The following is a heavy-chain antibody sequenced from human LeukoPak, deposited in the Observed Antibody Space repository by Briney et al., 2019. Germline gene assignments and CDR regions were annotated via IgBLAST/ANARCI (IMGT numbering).Heavy chain of an antibody. V-gene: IGHV3-30*04. D-gene: IGHD2-15*01. J-gene: IGHJ4*02. CDR3: ARDRIPYRSGGSCPGTMDY. CDR1: GFTFSSYV. Sequence: PGGSLRLSCAASGFTFSSYVMHWVRQAPGKGLEWVAIISYDGSNEYYADSVKGRFTISRDNSKNTLYLQMNSLRAADTAVYYCARDRIPYRSGGSCPGTMDYWGQGTLVTVSS. CDR2: ISYDGSNE.